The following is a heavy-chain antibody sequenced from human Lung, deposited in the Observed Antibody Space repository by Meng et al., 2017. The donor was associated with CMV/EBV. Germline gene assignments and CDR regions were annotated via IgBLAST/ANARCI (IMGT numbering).Heavy chain of an antibody. V-gene: IGHV3-30*02. J-gene: IGHJ3*02. CDR1: GFTFSSYG. Sequence: GGSLRLSCAASGFTFSSYGMHWVRKAPGKGLEWVAFIRYDGSNKYYAHSVKGRFTISRDNSKNTLYLQMNSLRAEDTAVYYCAKDQGGSSPDAFDIWGQGTMVTVSS. D-gene: IGHD2-2*01. CDR2: IRYDGSNK. CDR3: AKDQGGSSPDAFDI.